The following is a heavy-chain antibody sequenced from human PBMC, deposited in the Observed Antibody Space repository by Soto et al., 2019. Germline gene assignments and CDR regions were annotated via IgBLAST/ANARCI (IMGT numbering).Heavy chain of an antibody. J-gene: IGHJ4*02. CDR1: GGSISSYY. CDR3: ARSIAARPVFAIGFDY. Sequence: QVQLQESGPGLVKPSETLSLTCTVSGGSISSYYWSWIRQPPGKGLEWIGYIYYSGSTNYNPSLKSRVTISVDTSKNQFSLKLSSVTAADTAVYYCARSIAARPVFAIGFDYWGQGTLVTVSS. V-gene: IGHV4-59*01. D-gene: IGHD6-6*01. CDR2: IYYSGST.